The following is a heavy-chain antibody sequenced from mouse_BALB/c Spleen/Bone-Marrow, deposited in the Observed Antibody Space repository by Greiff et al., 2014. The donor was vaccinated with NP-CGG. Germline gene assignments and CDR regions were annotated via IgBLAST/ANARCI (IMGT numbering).Heavy chain of an antibody. Sequence: EVQLQQSGVELLSPGALVKFSCKASGFNIKDYYMHWVIQRPEQGLEWIGWIDPENGNTIYDPKFQGKASITADTSSNTAYLQLSSLTSEDTAVYYCARRYGSSFDYWGQGTTLTVSS. CDR2: IDPENGNT. CDR1: GFNIKDYY. D-gene: IGHD1-1*01. CDR3: ARRYGSSFDY. V-gene: IGHV14-1*02. J-gene: IGHJ2*01.